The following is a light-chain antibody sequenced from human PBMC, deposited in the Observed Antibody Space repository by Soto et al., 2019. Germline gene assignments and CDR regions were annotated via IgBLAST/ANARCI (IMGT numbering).Light chain of an antibody. V-gene: IGKV3-15*01. CDR1: QSVSSN. CDR3: QQYKIWPPGT. CDR2: GAS. J-gene: IGKJ1*01. Sequence: EIVMTQSPATLSVSPGERATLSCRASQSVSSNLAWYQQKAGQAPRLLIYGASTRATGVPARFSGSGSGTEFTLTISRLQYEDFALYYCQQYKIWPPGTFGQGTKLDIK.